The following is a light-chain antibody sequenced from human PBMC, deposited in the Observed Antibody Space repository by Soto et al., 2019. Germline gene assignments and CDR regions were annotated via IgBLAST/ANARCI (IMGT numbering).Light chain of an antibody. CDR3: SSYAGSSNFDV. CDR2: EVF. CDR1: SSDVGGYNY. Sequence: QSVLTQPPCASGSPGQSVTISCTGTSSDVGGYNYVSWYQQHPGKAPKLMIYEVFKRPSGVPDRFSGSKSGNTASLTVSGLQSEDEADYYCSSYAGSSNFDVFGTGTKLTVL. V-gene: IGLV2-8*01. J-gene: IGLJ1*01.